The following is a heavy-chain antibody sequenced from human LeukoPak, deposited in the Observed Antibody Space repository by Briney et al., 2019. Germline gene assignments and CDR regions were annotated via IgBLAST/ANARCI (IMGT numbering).Heavy chain of an antibody. J-gene: IGHJ6*02. CDR1: GFTFSDYY. CDR2: ISSSGGTI. CDR3: ARGGLRSPLV. Sequence: GGSLRLSCAASGFTFSDYYMSWIRQAPGKGLEWVPYISSSGGTIYYADSVKGRFTNSRDNAKSSLYLQMHSLRAEDTAVYYCARGGLRSPLVWGQGTTVTVSS. D-gene: IGHD4-17*01. V-gene: IGHV3-11*01.